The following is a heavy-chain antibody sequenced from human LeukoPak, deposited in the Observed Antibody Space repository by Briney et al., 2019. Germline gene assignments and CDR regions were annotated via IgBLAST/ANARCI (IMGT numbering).Heavy chain of an antibody. J-gene: IGHJ4*02. CDR1: GFTFSSYW. D-gene: IGHD2-2*02. V-gene: IGHV3-7*04. CDR3: ARGPKVVPAAISFFGIDY. CDR2: IKQDGSEK. Sequence: GGSLRLSCAASGFTFSSYWMSWVRQAPGKGLEWVVNIKQDGSEKYYVDSVKGRFTISRDNAKNSLYLQMISLRAEDTAVYYCARGPKVVPAAISFFGIDYWGQGTLVTVSS.